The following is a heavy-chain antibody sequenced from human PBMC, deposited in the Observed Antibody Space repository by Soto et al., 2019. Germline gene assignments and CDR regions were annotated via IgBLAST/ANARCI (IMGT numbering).Heavy chain of an antibody. Sequence: EVQLVESGGGLVQPGGSLKLSCAASGFIFSGSAVHWVRQASGKGLEWVGRIRSKANNYATAYAASVQGRFTIFRDGLKNTAYLQMNSLKTEDTAVYYCTNPQVYYGMDVWGQGTTVTVSS. J-gene: IGHJ6*02. CDR1: GFIFSGSA. V-gene: IGHV3-73*02. CDR2: IRSKANNYAT. CDR3: TNPQVYYGMDV.